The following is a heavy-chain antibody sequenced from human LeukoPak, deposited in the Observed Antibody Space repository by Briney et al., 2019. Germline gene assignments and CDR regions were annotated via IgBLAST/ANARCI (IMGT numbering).Heavy chain of an antibody. CDR1: GGSLSSYY. V-gene: IGHV4-59*08. Sequence: SETLSLTCTVSGGSLSSYYWSWIRQPPGKGLEWIGYIYYRGSTDYNPSLKSRVTISVDTSKNQFSLKLSSMTAADTAVYYCARHGGGYFDYSSQFDPWGQGTLVTVSS. CDR2: IYYRGST. J-gene: IGHJ5*02. CDR3: ARHGGGYFDYSSQFDP. D-gene: IGHD3-9*01.